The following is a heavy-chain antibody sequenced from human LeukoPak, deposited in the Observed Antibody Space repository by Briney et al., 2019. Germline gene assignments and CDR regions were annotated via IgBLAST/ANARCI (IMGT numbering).Heavy chain of an antibody. CDR3: AREFMRVTAFDI. D-gene: IGHD2-21*02. Sequence: ASVKVSCKASGYTFRDNYIHWVRQAPGQGLEWMGWINPHSGGTNYGENFQGRVTLTRDTSISTAYMDLSSLISDDTAVYYCAREFMRVTAFDIWGQGTMVTLSS. V-gene: IGHV1-2*02. CDR2: INPHSGGT. CDR1: GYTFRDNY. J-gene: IGHJ3*02.